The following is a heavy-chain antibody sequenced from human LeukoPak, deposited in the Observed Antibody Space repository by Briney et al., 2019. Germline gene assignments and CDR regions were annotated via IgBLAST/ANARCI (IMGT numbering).Heavy chain of an antibody. J-gene: IGHJ5*02. D-gene: IGHD6-19*01. V-gene: IGHV1-46*01. CDR1: GYIFTNYY. Sequence: ASVKVSCKASGYIFTNYYMHWVRQAPGQGLEWMGIINPSDGSTSYAQKFQGRVTMTRDTSTSTVYMELSSLRSEDTAMYYCARDDPLDKISSGWGPWGQGTLVTVSS. CDR2: INPSDGST. CDR3: ARDDPLDKISSGWGP.